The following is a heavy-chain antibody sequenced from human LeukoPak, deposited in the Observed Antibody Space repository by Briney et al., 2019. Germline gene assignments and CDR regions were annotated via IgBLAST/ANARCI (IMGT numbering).Heavy chain of an antibody. CDR3: AKLLYYGSGNYYGSGNYYYFDH. CDR2: IFYSGST. V-gene: IGHV4-59*01. Sequence: SETLSLTCTVSGGSISSYYWSWIRQPPGKGLEWSGYIFYSGSTNYNPSLKSRVTISVDTSKNQFSLRLSSVTAADTAVYYCAKLLYYGSGNYYGSGNYYYFDHWGQGTLVTVSS. CDR1: GGSISSYY. D-gene: IGHD3-10*01. J-gene: IGHJ4*02.